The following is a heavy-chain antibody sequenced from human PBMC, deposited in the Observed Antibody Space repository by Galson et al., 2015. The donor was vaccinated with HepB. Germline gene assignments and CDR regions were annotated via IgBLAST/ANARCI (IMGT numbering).Heavy chain of an antibody. CDR1: GGTFSSYT. V-gene: IGHV1-69*04. Sequence: SVKVSCKASGGTFSSYTISWVRQAPGQGLEWMGRIIPILGIANYAQKFQGRVTITADKSTSTAYMELSSLRSEDTAVYYCARDPCGGSCSYNWFDPWGQGTLVTVSS. J-gene: IGHJ5*02. CDR2: IIPILGIA. D-gene: IGHD2-15*01. CDR3: ARDPCGGSCSYNWFDP.